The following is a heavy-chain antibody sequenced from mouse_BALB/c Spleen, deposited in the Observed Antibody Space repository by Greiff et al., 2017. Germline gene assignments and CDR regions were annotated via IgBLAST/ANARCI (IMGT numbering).Heavy chain of an antibody. V-gene: IGHV1S81*02. CDR2: INPSNGGT. J-gene: IGHJ2*01. CDR3: TRWKGFYDGYYRDYFDY. D-gene: IGHD2-3*01. CDR1: GYTFTSYY. Sequence: QVQLKQSGAELVKPGASVKLSCKASGYTFTSYYMYWVKQRPGQGLEWIGEINPSNGGTNFNEKFKSKATLTVDKSSSTAYMQLSSLTSEDSAVYYCTRWKGFYDGYYRDYFDYWGQGTTLTVSS.